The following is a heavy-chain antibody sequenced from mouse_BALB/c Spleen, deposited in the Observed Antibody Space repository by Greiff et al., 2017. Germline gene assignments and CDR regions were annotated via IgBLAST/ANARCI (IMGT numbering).Heavy chain of an antibody. Sequence: EVHLVESGGGLVKPGGSLKLSCAASGFTFSSYTMSWVRQTPEKRLEWVATISSGGSYTYYPDSVKGRFTISRDNAKNTLYLQMSSLKSEDTAMYYCTRADYYGSSGYYFDYWGQGTTLTVSA. J-gene: IGHJ2*01. CDR1: GFTFSSYT. D-gene: IGHD1-1*01. CDR2: ISSGGSYT. CDR3: TRADYYGSSGYYFDY. V-gene: IGHV5-6-4*01.